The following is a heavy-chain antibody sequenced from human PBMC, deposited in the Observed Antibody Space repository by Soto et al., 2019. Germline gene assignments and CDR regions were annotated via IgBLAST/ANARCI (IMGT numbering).Heavy chain of an antibody. CDR3: ARGPTYDILTGYYKYYFDY. D-gene: IGHD3-9*01. J-gene: IGHJ4*02. V-gene: IGHV1-8*01. CDR2: MNPNSGNT. Sequence: ASVKVSCKASGYTFTSYDINWVRQATGQGLEWMGWMNPNSGNTGYAQKFQGRVTMTRNTSISTAYMELSSLRSEDTAVYYCARGPTYDILTGYYKYYFDYWGQETLVTVSS. CDR1: GYTFTSYD.